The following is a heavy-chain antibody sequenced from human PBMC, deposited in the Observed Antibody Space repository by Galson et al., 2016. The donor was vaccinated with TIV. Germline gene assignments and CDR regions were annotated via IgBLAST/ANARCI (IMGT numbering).Heavy chain of an antibody. J-gene: IGHJ6*02. CDR1: GLPVTENY. V-gene: IGHV3-66*03. Sequence: SLRLSCAASGLPVTENYMTWVRQAPGKGLEWVALIYNNGNTIYADSVKGRFTISRDNSKNMIYLQMNSLRTEDTAVYFCARERRLCGNECYLKYYYGMDVWGQGTTVTVSS. D-gene: IGHD2-21*01. CDR2: IYNNGNT. CDR3: ARERRLCGNECYLKYYYGMDV.